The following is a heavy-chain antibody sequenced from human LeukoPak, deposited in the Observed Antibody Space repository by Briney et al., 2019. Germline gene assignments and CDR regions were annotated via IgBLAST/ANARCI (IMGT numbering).Heavy chain of an antibody. CDR1: GGSISSHY. J-gene: IGHJ4*02. V-gene: IGHV4-59*11. D-gene: IGHD3-10*01. Sequence: SETLSLTCTVSGGSISSHYWSWIRQPPGKGLEWIGYIYYSGSTNYNPSLKSRVTISVDTSKNQFSLKLSSVTAADTAVYYCARAGLWFGECPAYWGQGTLLIVSS. CDR2: IYYSGST. CDR3: ARAGLWFGECPAY.